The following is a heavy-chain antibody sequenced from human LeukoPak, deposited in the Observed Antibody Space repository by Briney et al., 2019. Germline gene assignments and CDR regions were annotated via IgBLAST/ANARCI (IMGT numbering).Heavy chain of an antibody. D-gene: IGHD1-26*01. CDR3: AKEYSGSYSGDY. Sequence: GGPLRLSCAASGFTFSCYAMSWVRQAPGTGLEWVSAISGSGGSTYYADSVKGRFTISRDNSKNTLYLQMNSLRAEDTTVYYCAKEYSGSYSGDYWGQGTLVTVSS. CDR1: GFTFSCYA. V-gene: IGHV3-23*01. CDR2: ISGSGGST. J-gene: IGHJ4*02.